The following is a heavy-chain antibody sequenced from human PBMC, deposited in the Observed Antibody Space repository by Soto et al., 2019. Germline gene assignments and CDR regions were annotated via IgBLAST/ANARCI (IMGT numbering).Heavy chain of an antibody. D-gene: IGHD2-2*01. CDR3: ARGGIVVVPASSHYYYGMDV. CDR2: IIPIFGTA. V-gene: IGHV1-69*01. J-gene: IGHJ6*02. CDR1: GGTFSSSA. Sequence: QVQLVQSGAEVKKPGSSVKVSCKASGGTFSSSAISWVRQAHGQGLEWMGGIIPIFGTANYAQKLQGRVTIAADEPTSTAYMELSSLRAEDTAGYYCARGGIVVVPASSHYYYGMDVLFQGTTVTVSS.